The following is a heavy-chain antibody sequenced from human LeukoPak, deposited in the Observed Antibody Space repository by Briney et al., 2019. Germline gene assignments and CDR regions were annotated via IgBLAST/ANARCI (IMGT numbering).Heavy chain of an antibody. J-gene: IGHJ4*02. CDR3: ARDRGTNSYYFDY. CDR1: GGSISSGGYS. V-gene: IGHV4-30-2*01. CDR2: IYHSGST. Sequence: SETLSLTCAVSGGSISSGGYSWSWIRRPPGKGLEWIGYIYHSGSTYYNPSLKSRVTISVDRSKNQFSLKLSSVTAADTAVYYCARDRGTNSYYFDYWGQGTLVTVSS. D-gene: IGHD1-7*01.